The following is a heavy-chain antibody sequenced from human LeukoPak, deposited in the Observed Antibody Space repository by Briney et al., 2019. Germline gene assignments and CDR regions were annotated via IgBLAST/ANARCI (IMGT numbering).Heavy chain of an antibody. D-gene: IGHD1-1*01. V-gene: IGHV3-48*04. CDR2: ISSSGSTI. CDR1: GITFKNYW. J-gene: IGHJ4*02. Sequence: GGSLRLSCAASGITFKNYWMNWVRQAPGKGLEWVSYISSSGSTIYYADSVKGRFTISRDNAKNSLYLQMNSLRAEDTAVYYCARLRELERRLDYWGQGTLVTVSS. CDR3: ARLRELERRLDY.